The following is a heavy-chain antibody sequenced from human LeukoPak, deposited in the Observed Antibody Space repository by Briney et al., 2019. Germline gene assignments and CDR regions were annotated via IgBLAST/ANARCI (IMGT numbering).Heavy chain of an antibody. CDR2: INQSGNS. CDR3: ARAWMAPATKPSYNYFDP. CDR1: GASFSGYY. J-gene: IGHJ5*02. Sequence: SETLSLTCGVHGASFSGYYWSWIRQPPGKGLEWIGEINQSGNSNFNPSLKSRVSKSIDTSKHQFSLKLRSVTAADTAVYYCARAWMAPATKPSYNYFDPWGQGSLVTVSS. D-gene: IGHD4-4*01. V-gene: IGHV4-34*01.